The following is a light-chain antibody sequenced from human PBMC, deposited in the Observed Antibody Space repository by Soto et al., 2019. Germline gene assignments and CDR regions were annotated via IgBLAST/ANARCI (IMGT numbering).Light chain of an antibody. CDR1: QSISRW. Sequence: DIQMTQSPSTLPASVGDRVIITCRASQSISRWLAWYQQKPGKAPKLLIYDASRLASGVPRRFSGSGSGTEFTFTISSLQPDDFATYYCQQYETYWTFGQGTKVEVK. CDR3: QQYETYWT. J-gene: IGKJ1*01. CDR2: DAS. V-gene: IGKV1-5*01.